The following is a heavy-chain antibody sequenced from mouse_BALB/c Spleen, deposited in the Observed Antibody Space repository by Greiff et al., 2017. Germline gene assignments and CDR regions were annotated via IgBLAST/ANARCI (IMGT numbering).Heavy chain of an antibody. CDR2: ISSGSSTI. Sequence: DVHLVESGGGLVQPGGSRKLSCAASGFTFSSFGMHWVRQAPEKGLEWVAYISSGSSTIYYVDTVKGRFTISRDNPKNTLFLQMTSLRSEDTAMYYCARSYGKAYYFDYWGQGTTLTVSS. CDR3: ARSYGKAYYFDY. V-gene: IGHV5-17*02. J-gene: IGHJ2*01. CDR1: GFTFSSFG. D-gene: IGHD2-10*02.